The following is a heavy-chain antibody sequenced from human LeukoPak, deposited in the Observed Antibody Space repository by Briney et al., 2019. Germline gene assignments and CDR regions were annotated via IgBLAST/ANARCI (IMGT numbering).Heavy chain of an antibody. CDR2: ISSSSSYI. CDR1: GFTFSSYS. D-gene: IGHD2-2*01. J-gene: IGHJ4*02. Sequence: GGSLRLSCAASGFTFSSYSMNWVRQAPGKGLEWVSSISSSSSYIYYADSVKGRFTISRDNAKNSLYLQMNSLRAEDTAVYYCARDYCSSTSCYDGEFDYWGQGTLVTVSS. V-gene: IGHV3-21*01. CDR3: ARDYCSSTSCYDGEFDY.